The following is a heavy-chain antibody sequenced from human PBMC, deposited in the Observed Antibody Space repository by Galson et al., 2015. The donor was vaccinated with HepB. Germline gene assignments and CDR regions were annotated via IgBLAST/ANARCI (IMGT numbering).Heavy chain of an antibody. CDR1: GYTFSSHG. CDR3: ARYWGDLAALDY. D-gene: IGHD3-16*01. V-gene: IGHV3-33*01. Sequence: SLRLSCAASGYTFSSHGMHWVRQAPGKGLEWVAGIWYDGSQKYYADSVKGRFTISRDNTKNILYLQMNSLRAEDTAVYYCARYWGDLAALDYWGQGTRVTVSP. CDR2: IWYDGSQK. J-gene: IGHJ4*02.